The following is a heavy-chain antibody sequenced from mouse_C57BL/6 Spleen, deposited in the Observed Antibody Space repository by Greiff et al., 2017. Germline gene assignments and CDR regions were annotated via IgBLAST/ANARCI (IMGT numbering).Heavy chain of an antibody. CDR3: AISYGNYGAWFAY. CDR1: GYTFTSYW. Sequence: QVQLKQPGTERVKPGASVKLSCKASGYTFTSYWMHWVKQRPGQGLEWIGNINPSNGGTNYNEKFKSKATLTVDKSSSTAYMQLSSLTSEDSAVYYCAISYGNYGAWFAYWGQGTLVTVSA. V-gene: IGHV1-53*01. J-gene: IGHJ3*01. D-gene: IGHD2-1*01. CDR2: INPSNGGT.